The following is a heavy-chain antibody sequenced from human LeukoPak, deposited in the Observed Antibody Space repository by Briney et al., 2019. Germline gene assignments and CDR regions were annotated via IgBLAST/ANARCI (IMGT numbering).Heavy chain of an antibody. J-gene: IGHJ4*02. CDR2: ISGDGSRT. CDR1: GFSFNSYV. V-gene: IGHV3-20*04. D-gene: IGHD3-9*01. Sequence: GGSLRLSCAASGFSFNSYVMNWVRQAPGKGLEWISGISGDGSRTFYADSVKGRFTISRDNAKNSLYLQMNSLRAEDTAVYYCARDAGYRDYWGQGTLVTVSS. CDR3: ARDAGYRDY.